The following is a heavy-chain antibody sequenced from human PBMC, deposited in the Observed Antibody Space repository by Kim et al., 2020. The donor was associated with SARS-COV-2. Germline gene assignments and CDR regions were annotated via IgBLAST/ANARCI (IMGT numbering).Heavy chain of an antibody. CDR2: IYYSGST. CDR3: SGSPYYYYYYGMDV. D-gene: IGHD1-26*01. Sequence: SETLSLTCTVSGGSISSYYWSWIRQPPGKGLEWIGYIYYSGSTNYNPSLKSRVTISVDTSKNQFSLKLSSVTAADTAVYYCSGSPYYYYYYGMDVWGQGTTVTVSS. CDR1: GGSISSYY. J-gene: IGHJ6*02. V-gene: IGHV4-59*13.